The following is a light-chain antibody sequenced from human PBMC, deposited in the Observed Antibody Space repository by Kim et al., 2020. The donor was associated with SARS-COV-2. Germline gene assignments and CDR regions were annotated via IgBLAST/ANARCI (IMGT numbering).Light chain of an antibody. CDR1: SGSIASNY. Sequence: KTVTISCTRSSGSIASNYVQWYQQRPGSSPTTVIYEDNQRPSGVPDRFSGSIDSSSNSASLTISGLKTDDEADYYCQSYDSSNHGVFGGGTQLTVL. J-gene: IGLJ2*01. V-gene: IGLV6-57*01. CDR2: EDN. CDR3: QSYDSSNHGV.